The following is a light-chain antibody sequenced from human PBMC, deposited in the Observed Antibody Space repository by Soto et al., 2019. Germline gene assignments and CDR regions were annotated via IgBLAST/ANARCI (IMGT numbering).Light chain of an antibody. V-gene: IGKV3-20*01. Sequence: EIVLTQSPGTLSLSPGERATLSCRASQSVSSSYLVWHQQKPGQAPRLLIYAASRRATGIPDRFSGSGSGTDLAIAISKREPEDCAVYYCQQYGSLPWTCGQGTKMEIK. J-gene: IGKJ1*01. CDR3: QQYGSLPWT. CDR2: AAS. CDR1: QSVSSSY.